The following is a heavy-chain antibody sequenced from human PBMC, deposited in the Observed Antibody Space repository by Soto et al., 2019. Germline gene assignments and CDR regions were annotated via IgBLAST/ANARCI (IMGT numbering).Heavy chain of an antibody. CDR2: IYPGDSDT. V-gene: IGHV5-51*01. CDR3: ARAYGDYSYYYYMDV. J-gene: IGHJ6*03. Sequence: GESLKISCKGSGYSFTSYWIGWVRQMPGKGLEWMGIIYPGDSDTRYSPSFQGQVTMTRDTSISTAYMELSRLRSDDTAVYYCARAYGDYSYYYYMDVWGKGTTVTVSS. CDR1: GYSFTSYW. D-gene: IGHD4-17*01.